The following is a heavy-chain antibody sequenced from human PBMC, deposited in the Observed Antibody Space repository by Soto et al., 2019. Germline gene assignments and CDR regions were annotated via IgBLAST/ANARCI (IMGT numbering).Heavy chain of an antibody. CDR3: ATGRAYSSSWYYFDY. D-gene: IGHD6-13*01. CDR2: INSDGSST. CDR1: GFTFSSYW. V-gene: IGHV3-74*01. J-gene: IGHJ4*02. Sequence: GGSLRLSCAASGFTFSSYWMHWVRQAPGKGLVWVSRINSDGSSTSYADSVKGRFTISRDNSKNTLYLQMNSLRAEDTAVYYCATGRAYSSSWYYFDYWGQGTLVTVSS.